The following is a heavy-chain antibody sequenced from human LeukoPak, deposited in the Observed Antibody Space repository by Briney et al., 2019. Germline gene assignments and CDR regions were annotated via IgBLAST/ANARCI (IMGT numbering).Heavy chain of an antibody. J-gene: IGHJ6*02. CDR2: INHSGST. Sequence: SETLSLTCAVYGGSFSGYYWSWIRQPPGKGLEWIGEINHSGSTNYNPSLKSRVTISVDTSKNQFSLKLSSVTAADTAVYYCARGAPHLPPLYGMDVWGQGTTVTVSS. V-gene: IGHV4-34*01. CDR3: ARGAPHLPPLYGMDV. CDR1: GGSFSGYY.